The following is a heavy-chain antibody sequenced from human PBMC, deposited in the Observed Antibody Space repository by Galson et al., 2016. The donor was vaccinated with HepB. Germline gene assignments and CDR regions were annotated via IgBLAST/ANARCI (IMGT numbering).Heavy chain of an antibody. CDR3: VKDPNWEAGC. J-gene: IGHJ4*02. CDR1: GFTFSNHD. D-gene: IGHD7-27*01. CDR2: INYGGENT. V-gene: IGHV3-23*01. Sequence: SLRLSCAASGFTFSNHDMNWVRQAPGKGLEYISNINYGGENTGYVDTVKGRFTISRDKSRNTLYLQMDNLRAEDTAIYYCVKDPNWEAGCWGRGTPVTVSS.